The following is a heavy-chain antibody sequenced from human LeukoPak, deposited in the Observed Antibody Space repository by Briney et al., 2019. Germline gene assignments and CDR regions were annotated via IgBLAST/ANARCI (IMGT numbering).Heavy chain of an antibody. CDR3: VRDRLRSSAWVFDY. V-gene: IGHV3-11*01. J-gene: IGHJ4*02. Sequence: PGGSLRLSCAASGFTFSSYAMSWIRQAPGKGLEWVSYISSSGSTIYYADSVKGRFTISRDNAKNSLYLQMNSLRAEDTAVYYCVRDRLRSSAWVFDYWGQGTLVTVSS. D-gene: IGHD6-25*01. CDR2: ISSSGSTI. CDR1: GFTFSSYA.